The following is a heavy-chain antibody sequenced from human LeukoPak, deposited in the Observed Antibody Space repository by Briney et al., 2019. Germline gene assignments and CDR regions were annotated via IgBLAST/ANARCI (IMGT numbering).Heavy chain of an antibody. CDR3: ARGPILQQWLRY. J-gene: IGHJ4*02. Sequence: ASVKVSCKASGYTFTSYYMHWVRQAPGQGLEWMGWINPNSGGTNYAQKFQGRVTMTRDTSISTAYMELSRLRSDDTAVYYCARGPILQQWLRYWGQGTLVTVSS. V-gene: IGHV1-2*02. CDR2: INPNSGGT. D-gene: IGHD6-19*01. CDR1: GYTFTSYY.